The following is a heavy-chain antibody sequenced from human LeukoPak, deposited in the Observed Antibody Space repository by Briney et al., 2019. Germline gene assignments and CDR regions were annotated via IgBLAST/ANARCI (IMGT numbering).Heavy chain of an antibody. CDR2: ISGSGGST. V-gene: IGHV3-23*01. J-gene: IGHJ4*02. D-gene: IGHD3-22*01. Sequence: GGSLRLSCAASGFTFSSNAMSWVRQAPGKGLEWVSAISGSGGSTYYADSVKGRFTISRDNSKNTLYLQMNSLRAEDTAVYYCANEYYYDSSGYYGSSDYWGQGTLVTVSS. CDR3: ANEYYYDSSGYYGSSDY. CDR1: GFTFSSNA.